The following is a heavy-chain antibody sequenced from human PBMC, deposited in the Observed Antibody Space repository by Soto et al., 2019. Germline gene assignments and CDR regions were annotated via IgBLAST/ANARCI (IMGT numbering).Heavy chain of an antibody. V-gene: IGHV4-34*01. Sequence: QVQLQQWGAGLLKPSETLSLTCAVSGESFSDYFWSWIRQPPGKGLEWIGEIDQTGRTNYNPSLKSRVIMSVDTSKNRFSLNLSSVTAADTAMYYCARGVGSGRDYGLDVWGQGTTVTVS. CDR2: IDQTGRT. CDR1: GESFSDYF. D-gene: IGHD3-10*01. CDR3: ARGVGSGRDYGLDV. J-gene: IGHJ6*02.